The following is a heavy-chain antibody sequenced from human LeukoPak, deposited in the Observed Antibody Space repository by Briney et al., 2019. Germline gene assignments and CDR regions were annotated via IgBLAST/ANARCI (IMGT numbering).Heavy chain of an antibody. D-gene: IGHD2-15*01. CDR3: ARQISEIVVVVAAWFDP. J-gene: IGHJ5*02. CDR2: ISYSVTP. CDR1: GDSMSRYR. Sequence: SETLSLTCLVSGDSMSRYRWSWIRQSPGKALEWIGSISYSVTPRYSPSLKSRVTISVDTSKNQFSLKLSSVTAADTAVYYCARQISEIVVVVAAWFDPWGQGTLVTVSS. V-gene: IGHV4-59*08.